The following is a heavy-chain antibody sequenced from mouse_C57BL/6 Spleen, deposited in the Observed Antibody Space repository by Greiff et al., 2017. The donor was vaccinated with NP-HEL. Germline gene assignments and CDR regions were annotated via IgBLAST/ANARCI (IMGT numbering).Heavy chain of an antibody. J-gene: IGHJ2*01. CDR1: GYTFTDYE. Sequence: VQLQQSGAELVRPGASVTLSCKASGYTFTDYEMHWVKQTPVHGLEWIGAIDPETGGTAYNQKFKGKAILTADKSSSTAYMELRSLTSEDSAVYYCTRGVTVVATGDYWGQGTTLTVSS. V-gene: IGHV1-15*01. D-gene: IGHD1-1*01. CDR3: TRGVTVVATGDY. CDR2: IDPETGGT.